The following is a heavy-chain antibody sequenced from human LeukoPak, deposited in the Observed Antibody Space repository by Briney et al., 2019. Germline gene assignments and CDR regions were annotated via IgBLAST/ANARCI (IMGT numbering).Heavy chain of an antibody. D-gene: IGHD6-19*01. J-gene: IGHJ4*02. CDR3: AKDAAVATLDY. CDR1: GFTFSSYA. Sequence: SGGSLRLSCAASGFTFSSYAMSGVRQAPGKGLEWVSAITGSGGTTYYADSVKGRFTISRDNSKTTLYLQMNSLRAEDTAVYYCAKDAAVATLDYWGQGTLVTVSS. CDR2: ITGSGGTT. V-gene: IGHV3-23*01.